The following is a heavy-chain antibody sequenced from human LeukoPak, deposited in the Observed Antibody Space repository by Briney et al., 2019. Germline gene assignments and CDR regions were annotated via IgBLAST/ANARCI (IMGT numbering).Heavy chain of an antibody. CDR1: GFTVSSNY. V-gene: IGHV3-66*02. CDR3: ASKGSIAARHGFDY. J-gene: IGHJ4*02. D-gene: IGHD6-6*01. Sequence: GGSLRLSCAASGFTVSSNYMRWVRQAQGKGLEWVSVIYRGCSTYYADSVKGRFSISRDNSKNTLYLQMNSLRAEDTAVYYCASKGSIAARHGFDYWGQGTLVTVSS. CDR2: IYRGCST.